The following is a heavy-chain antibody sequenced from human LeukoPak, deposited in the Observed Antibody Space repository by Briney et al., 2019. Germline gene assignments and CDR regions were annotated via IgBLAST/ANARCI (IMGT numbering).Heavy chain of an antibody. CDR3: AKDFLGTAMFS. CDR2: ISNDGSNK. Sequence: QPGRSLRLSCAASGFTFSSYGMHWVRQAPGKGLEWVAVISNDGSNKYYADSVKGRFTLSRDNSKNTLYLQMNRLRAEDTAVYYCAKDFLGTAMFSWGQGTLVTVSS. D-gene: IGHD5-18*01. CDR1: GFTFSSYG. J-gene: IGHJ4*02. V-gene: IGHV3-30*18.